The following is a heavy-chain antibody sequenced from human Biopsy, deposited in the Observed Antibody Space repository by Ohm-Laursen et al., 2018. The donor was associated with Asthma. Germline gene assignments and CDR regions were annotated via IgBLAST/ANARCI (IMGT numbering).Heavy chain of an antibody. D-gene: IGHD4-17*01. CDR3: ARVASYGDLYFGIDV. V-gene: IGHV4-30-4*01. Sequence: TLSLTCTVGGAYIGSRDHHWSWIRQSPGTGLEWIGFVFWSGTTRYNRSLERRLSISIDTTRNEFSITLRSVTAADTAVYFCARVASYGDLYFGIDVWGPGTTVSVS. J-gene: IGHJ6*02. CDR2: VFWSGTT. CDR1: GAYIGSRDHH.